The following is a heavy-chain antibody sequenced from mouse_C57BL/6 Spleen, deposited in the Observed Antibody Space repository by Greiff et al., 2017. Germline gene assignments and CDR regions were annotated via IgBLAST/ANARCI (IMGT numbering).Heavy chain of an antibody. D-gene: IGHD2-3*01. J-gene: IGHJ3*02. V-gene: IGHV1-15*01. CDR2: IDPETGGT. Sequence: QVQLQQSGAELVRPGASVTLSCKASGYTFTDYEMHWVKQTPVHGLEWIGAIDPETGGTDYNQKFKGKAILTSDKSSSTAYMELRSLTSEDSAVYYCTSYDGYYDGGYWGQGALVTVAA. CDR1: GYTFTDYE. CDR3: TSYDGYYDGGY.